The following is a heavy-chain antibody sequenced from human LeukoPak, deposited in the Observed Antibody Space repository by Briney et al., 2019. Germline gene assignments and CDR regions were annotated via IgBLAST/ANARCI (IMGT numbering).Heavy chain of an antibody. V-gene: IGHV1-2*02. CDR1: GYTFTGYY. Sequence: ASVKVSCKPSGYTFTGYYMHWVRQASGQGLEWMGWINPSSGGTNYAQKFQGRVTMTRDTSISTVYMELSSLRSDDTAVYYCAAYASAWYVVYWGQGTLVTVSS. CDR3: AAYASAWYVVY. CDR2: INPSSGGT. J-gene: IGHJ4*02. D-gene: IGHD6-19*01.